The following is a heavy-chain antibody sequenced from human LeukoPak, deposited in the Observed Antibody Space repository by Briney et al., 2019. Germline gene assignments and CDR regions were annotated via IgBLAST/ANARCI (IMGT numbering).Heavy chain of an antibody. J-gene: IGHJ3*02. CDR3: ARGHMVPWDAFDI. CDR2: INHSGST. CDR1: GGSFSGYY. Sequence: SETLSLTCAVYGGSFSGYYWSWIRQPPGKGLEWIGEINHSGSTNYNPSLKSRVTISVDTSKNQFSLKLSSVTAADTAVYYCARGHMVPWDAFDIWGQGTMVTVSS. V-gene: IGHV4-34*01. D-gene: IGHD2-21*01.